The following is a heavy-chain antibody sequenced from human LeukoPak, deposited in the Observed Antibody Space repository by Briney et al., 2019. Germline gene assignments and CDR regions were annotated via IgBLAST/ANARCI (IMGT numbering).Heavy chain of an antibody. V-gene: IGHV3-53*01. CDR3: ARQYGDYFDY. J-gene: IGHJ4*02. CDR1: GFTVSSKY. D-gene: IGHD4-17*01. Sequence: GGSLRLSCAASGFTVSSKYMSWVRQAPGKGLEWVSLIYSGDITYYADSVKGRFTISRDNSKNTLYLQMHSLRAEDTAVYYCARQYGDYFDYWGQGTLVTVSS. CDR2: IYSGDIT.